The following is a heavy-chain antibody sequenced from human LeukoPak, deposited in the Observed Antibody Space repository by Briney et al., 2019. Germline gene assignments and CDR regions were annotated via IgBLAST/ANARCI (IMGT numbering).Heavy chain of an antibody. V-gene: IGHV3-74*01. CDR1: GLTFSSYW. J-gene: IGHJ4*02. CDR3: ARLPTGSPLHY. D-gene: IGHD1-14*01. CDR2: ISSDGSST. Sequence: GGALRLSCAASGLTFSSYWMHWVRQAPGKGLVWVSSISSDGSSTRYADSVKGRFTISRDNAKDTLYLQMNSLRAEDTAVYYCARLPTGSPLHYWGQGTLVTVSS.